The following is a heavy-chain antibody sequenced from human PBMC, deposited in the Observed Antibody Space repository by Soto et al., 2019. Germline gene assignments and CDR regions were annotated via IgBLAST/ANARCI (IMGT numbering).Heavy chain of an antibody. CDR2: INHSGST. D-gene: IGHD3-10*01. CDR3: ARAYYGSGSYYNSARAARAFDI. CDR1: GGSFSGYY. J-gene: IGHJ3*02. Sequence: SETLSLTCAVYGGSFSGYYWNWIRQPPGKGLEWIGEINHSGSTNYNPSLKSRVTISVDTSKNQFSLKLSSVTAADTAVYYCARAYYGSGSYYNSARAARAFDIWGQGTMVTVSS. V-gene: IGHV4-34*01.